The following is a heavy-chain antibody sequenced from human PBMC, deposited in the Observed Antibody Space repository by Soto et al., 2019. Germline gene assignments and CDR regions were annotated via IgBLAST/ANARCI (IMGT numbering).Heavy chain of an antibody. CDR1: GFNTRFYS. CDR2: LSRSGGAT. J-gene: IGHJ5*02. CDR3: SKGEMSTIRNSFDP. V-gene: IGHV3-23*01. D-gene: IGHD1-7*01. Sequence: SLRLSCTASGFNTRFYSMSWVRQTPGKGLEWVAALSRSGGATYYADSVRGRFTISRDASKDTLFLQMGNLRAEDTALYYCSKGEMSTIRNSFDPWGQGTLVTVSS.